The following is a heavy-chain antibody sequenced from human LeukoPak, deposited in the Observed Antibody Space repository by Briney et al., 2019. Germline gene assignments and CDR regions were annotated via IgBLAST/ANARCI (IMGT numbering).Heavy chain of an antibody. CDR1: GFSISSYY. CDR3: ARAMVNYDILTGRSVWFDP. J-gene: IGHJ5*02. Sequence: KPSETLSLTCTVSGFSISSYYWSWLRQPPGKGLEWIGYIYYSGSTNYNPSLKSRVTISVDTSKNQFSLKLSSVTAADTAVYYCARAMVNYDILTGRSVWFDPWGQGTLVTVSS. D-gene: IGHD3-9*01. V-gene: IGHV4-59*01. CDR2: IYYSGST.